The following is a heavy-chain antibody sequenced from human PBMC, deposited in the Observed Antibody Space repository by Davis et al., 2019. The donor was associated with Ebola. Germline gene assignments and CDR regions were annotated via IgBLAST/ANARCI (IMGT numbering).Heavy chain of an antibody. J-gene: IGHJ4*02. CDR1: GFTFSSYW. CDR2: IKQDGSEK. CDR3: ARVRWLQSQYFDY. Sequence: PGGSLRLSCAASGFTFSSYWMSWVRQAPGKGLEWVANIKQDGSEKYYVDSVKGRFTISRDNAKNSLYLQMNSLRAEDTAVYYCARVRWLQSQYFDYWGQGTLVTVSS. V-gene: IGHV3-7*03. D-gene: IGHD5-24*01.